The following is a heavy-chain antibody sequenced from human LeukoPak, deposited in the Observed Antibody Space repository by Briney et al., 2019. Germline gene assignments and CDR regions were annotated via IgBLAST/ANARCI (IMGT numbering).Heavy chain of an antibody. Sequence: SETLSLTCAVSGGSISSGGYSWSWIRQPPGKGLEWIGYIYHSGSTYYNPSLKSRVTISVDRSKNQFSLKLSSVTAADTAVYYCGRAERSWGWFQPRGQGNLVTVSS. CDR3: GRAERSWGWFQP. V-gene: IGHV4-30-2*01. J-gene: IGHJ5*02. CDR2: IYHSGST. D-gene: IGHD2-15*01. CDR1: GGSISSGGYS.